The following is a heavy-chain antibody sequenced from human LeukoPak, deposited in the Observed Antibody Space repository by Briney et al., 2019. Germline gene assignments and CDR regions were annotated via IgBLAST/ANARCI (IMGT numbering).Heavy chain of an antibody. D-gene: IGHD3-22*01. V-gene: IGHV4-4*07. CDR1: GGSISSYY. CDR3: ARGPYSYDSSGAFDI. J-gene: IGHJ3*02. Sequence: SETLSLTCTVSGGSISSYYWSWIRQPAGKGLEWIGEINHNSGRTNYNPSLKSRVTISVDKSKNQFSLRLSSVTAADTAVYFCARGPYSYDSSGAFDIWGQGTMVTVSS. CDR2: INHNSGRT.